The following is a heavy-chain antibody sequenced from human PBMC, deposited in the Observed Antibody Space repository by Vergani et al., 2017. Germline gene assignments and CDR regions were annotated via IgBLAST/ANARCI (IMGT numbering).Heavy chain of an antibody. CDR2: IGTAGDT. V-gene: IGHV3-13*01. Sequence: EVQLVESGGGLVQPGVSLRLSCAASGFTFSSYDMHWVRQATGKGLEWVSAIGTAGDTYYPGSVKGRFTISRENAKNSLYLQMNSLRAGDTAVYYCARGQRYQLGGYYFDYWGQGTLVTVSS. CDR3: ARGQRYQLGGYYFDY. J-gene: IGHJ4*02. CDR1: GFTFSSYD. D-gene: IGHD2-2*01.